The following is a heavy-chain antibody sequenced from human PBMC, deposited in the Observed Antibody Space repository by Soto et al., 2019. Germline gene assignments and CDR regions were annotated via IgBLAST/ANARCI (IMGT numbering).Heavy chain of an antibody. CDR2: INHSGST. CDR1: GGSFSGFY. J-gene: IGHJ6*02. D-gene: IGHD3-3*01. Sequence: SETLPLTCAVYGGSFSGFYWSWISQPPGKGLEWIGEINHSGSTNYNPSLKSRVTISVDTSKNQFSLKLSSVTAADTAVYYCARGDLKSDFWSGYYIYYYYGMDVWGQGTTVTVSS. V-gene: IGHV4-34*01. CDR3: ARGDLKSDFWSGYYIYYYYGMDV.